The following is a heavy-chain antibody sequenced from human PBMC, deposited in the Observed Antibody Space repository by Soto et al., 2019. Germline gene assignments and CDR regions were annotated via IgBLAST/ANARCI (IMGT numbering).Heavy chain of an antibody. Sequence: SETQSFTYSVSGGSISSGFYCGSWVRQPPGKGLEWIRTTSSSGNSYYNPYLKSRLIIPIDTSKNQFSLKVGSVTAADTAVYYCARPKIIMVRGVNYGMDVWGQGTKVT. D-gene: IGHD3-10*01. V-gene: IGHV4-30-4*01. CDR3: ARPKIIMVRGVNYGMDV. CDR2: TSSSGNS. J-gene: IGHJ6*02. CDR1: GGSISSGFYC.